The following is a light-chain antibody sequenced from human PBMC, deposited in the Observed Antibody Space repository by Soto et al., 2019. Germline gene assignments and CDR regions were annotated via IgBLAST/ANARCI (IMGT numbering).Light chain of an antibody. CDR2: DAS. CDR1: QSVSSY. V-gene: IGKV3-11*01. J-gene: IGKJ2*01. CDR3: QQRGNWPT. Sequence: EIVLTQSPATLSLSPGERATLSCRASQSVSSYLAWYQQKPGQAPRLLIYDASNRATDIPARFSGSGSGTDFTLTISSLEPEDFAVYDCQQRGNWPTFGQGTKLEIK.